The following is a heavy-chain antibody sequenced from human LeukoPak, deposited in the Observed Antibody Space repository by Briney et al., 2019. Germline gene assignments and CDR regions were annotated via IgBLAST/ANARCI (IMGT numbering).Heavy chain of an antibody. J-gene: IGHJ4*02. CDR1: GFTFSSYA. D-gene: IGHD1-26*01. CDR3: ARDSGSPPLDY. CDR2: ISSSGSTI. V-gene: IGHV3-48*03. Sequence: PGGSLRLSCAASGFTFSSYAMSWVRQAPGKGLEWVSYISSSGSTIYYADSVKGRFTISRDNAKNSLYLQMNSLRAEDTAVYYCARDSGSPPLDYWGQGTLVTVSS.